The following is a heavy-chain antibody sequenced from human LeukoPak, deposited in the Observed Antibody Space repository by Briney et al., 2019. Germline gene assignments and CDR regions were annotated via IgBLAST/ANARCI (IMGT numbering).Heavy chain of an antibody. CDR2: INPNSGGT. V-gene: IGHV1-2*02. D-gene: IGHD2-2*01. CDR3: ARGRGGIVVVPAAMRLDP. Sequence: ASVKVSCKASGYTFTGYYMHWVRQAPGQGLEWMGWINPNSGGTNYAQKFQGRVTMTRDTSISTAHMELSRLRSDDTAVYYCARGRGGIVVVPAAMRLDPWGQGTLVTVSS. J-gene: IGHJ5*02. CDR1: GYTFTGYY.